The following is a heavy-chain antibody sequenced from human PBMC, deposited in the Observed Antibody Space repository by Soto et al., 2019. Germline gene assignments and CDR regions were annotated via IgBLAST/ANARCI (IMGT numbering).Heavy chain of an antibody. CDR1: GGTFSSYA. CDR3: ARDDGCISTSCYGYYGMDV. Sequence: QVQLVQSGAEVKKPGSSVKVSCKASGGTFSSYAISWVRQAPGQGLEWMGGIIPIFGTANYEQKFQGRVTITADESTSTAYMELSSLRSEDTAVYYCARDDGCISTSCYGYYGMDVWGQGTTVTVSS. D-gene: IGHD2-2*01. CDR2: IIPIFGTA. J-gene: IGHJ6*02. V-gene: IGHV1-69*12.